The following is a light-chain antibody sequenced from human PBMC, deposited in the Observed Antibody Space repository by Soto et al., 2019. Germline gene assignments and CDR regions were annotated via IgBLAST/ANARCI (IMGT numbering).Light chain of an antibody. Sequence: EIVMTQSPVTLSVSPGERATLSCWASQNVRNNLAWYQQKPGQAPRLLIYAASTRATGVPARFSGSGSETEFTLTISSLQSEDSAVYYCQQSNDFYTFGQGTKLEIK. V-gene: IGKV3-15*01. CDR3: QQSNDFYT. CDR2: AAS. CDR1: QNVRNN. J-gene: IGKJ2*01.